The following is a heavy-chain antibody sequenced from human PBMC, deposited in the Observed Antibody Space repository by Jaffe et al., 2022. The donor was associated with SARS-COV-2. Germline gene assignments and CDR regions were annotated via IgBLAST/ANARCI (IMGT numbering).Heavy chain of an antibody. J-gene: IGHJ5*02. V-gene: IGHV1-18*01. CDR3: ARAVVLRFLEWSPVDWFDP. CDR1: GYTFTSYG. D-gene: IGHD3-3*01. Sequence: QVQLVQSGAEVKKPGASVKVSCKASGYTFTSYGISWVRQAPGQGLEWMGWISAYNGNTNYAQKLQGRVTMTTDTSTSTAYMELRSLRSDDTAVYYCARAVVLRFLEWSPVDWFDPWGQGTLVTVSS. CDR2: ISAYNGNT.